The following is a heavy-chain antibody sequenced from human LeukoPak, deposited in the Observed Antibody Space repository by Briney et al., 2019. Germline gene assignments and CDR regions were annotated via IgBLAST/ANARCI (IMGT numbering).Heavy chain of an antibody. CDR3: ARFMARGVNAFDI. J-gene: IGHJ3*02. CDR2: IYYTGST. Sequence: SETLSLTCTVSGGSISSFYWSWIRQPPGKGLEWIGYIYYTGSTNYNPSLKSRVTISVDTSKNQFSLKLSSVTAADTAVYYCARFMARGVNAFDIWGQGTMVTVSS. CDR1: GGSISSFY. D-gene: IGHD3-10*01. V-gene: IGHV4-59*01.